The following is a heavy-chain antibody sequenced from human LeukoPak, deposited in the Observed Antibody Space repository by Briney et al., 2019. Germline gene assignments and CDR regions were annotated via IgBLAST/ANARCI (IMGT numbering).Heavy chain of an antibody. J-gene: IGHJ5*02. D-gene: IGHD6-6*01. CDR3: ARSANPGVHEFDP. V-gene: IGHV3-11*04. Sequence: GGSLRLSCAVSGFTFSDYYMSWIRQAPGKGLEWVSYISSGGSTISHADSVKGRFTISRDNAENSLYLQMNSLRAEDTAVYYCARSANPGVHEFDPWGQGTLVTVSS. CDR2: ISSGGSTI. CDR1: GFTFSDYY.